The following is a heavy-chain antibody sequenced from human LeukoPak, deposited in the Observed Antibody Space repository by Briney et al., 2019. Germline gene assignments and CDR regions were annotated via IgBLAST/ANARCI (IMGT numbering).Heavy chain of an antibody. V-gene: IGHV3-21*01. CDR3: ARVQRSSSWHPFDY. Sequence: GGSLRLSCAASGFTFSSYSMNWVRQAPGKGLEWVSSISSSSSYIYYADSVKGRFTISRDNAKNSLYLQMNSLRAEDTAVYYCARVQRSSSWHPFDYWGQGTLVTVSS. J-gene: IGHJ4*02. CDR1: GFTFSSYS. D-gene: IGHD6-13*01. CDR2: ISSSSSYI.